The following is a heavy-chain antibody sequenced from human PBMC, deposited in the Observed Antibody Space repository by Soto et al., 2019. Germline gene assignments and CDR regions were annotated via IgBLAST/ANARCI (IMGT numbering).Heavy chain of an antibody. J-gene: IGHJ6*02. CDR2: ISGSGGST. D-gene: IGHD3-22*01. CDR1: GFTFSSYA. Sequence: GGSLRLSCAASGFTFSSYAMSWVRQAPGKGLEWVSAISGSGGSTYYADSVKGRFTISRDNSKNTLYLQMNSLRAEDTAVYYCAKESVTMIVVDDTPYYYYGMDVWGQGTTVTVSS. V-gene: IGHV3-23*01. CDR3: AKESVTMIVVDDTPYYYYGMDV.